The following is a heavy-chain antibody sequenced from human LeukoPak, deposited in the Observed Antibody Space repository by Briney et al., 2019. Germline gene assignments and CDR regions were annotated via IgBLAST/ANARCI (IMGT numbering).Heavy chain of an antibody. CDR3: ARDLHNWNGGGYFGY. CDR2: IIPIFGTA. V-gene: IGHV1-69*05. J-gene: IGHJ4*02. CDR1: GGTFSSYA. Sequence: SVKVSCKASGGTFSSYAISWVRQAPGQGLEWMGRIIPIFGTANYAQKFQGRVTITTDESTSTAYMELSSLRSEDTAVYYCARDLHNWNGGGYFGYWGQGTLVTVPS. D-gene: IGHD1-20*01.